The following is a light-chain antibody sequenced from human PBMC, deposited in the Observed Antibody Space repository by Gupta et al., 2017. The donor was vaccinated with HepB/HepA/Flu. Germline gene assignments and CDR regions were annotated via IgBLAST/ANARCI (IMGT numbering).Light chain of an antibody. Sequence: EIVLTQSPATLSLSPGERATLSCRASQSVSSYLAWYQQKPGQAPRLLIYDASNRATGIPARFSDSGSGTDFTLTISSREPEDFAVYYCQHRSNWQSFGQGTXLEIK. J-gene: IGKJ2*03. CDR2: DAS. V-gene: IGKV3-11*01. CDR3: QHRSNWQS. CDR1: QSVSSY.